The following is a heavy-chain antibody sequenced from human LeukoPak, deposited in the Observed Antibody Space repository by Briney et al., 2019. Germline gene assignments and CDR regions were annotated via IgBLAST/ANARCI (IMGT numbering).Heavy chain of an antibody. V-gene: IGHV3-30*19. CDR3: ARDSESSCSSTSCPYYYYYMDV. CDR1: GFSFSTYG. D-gene: IGHD2-2*01. CDR2: ISYDGSNT. Sequence: GGSLRLSCAASGFSFSTYGMHWVRQAPGKGLEWVSFISYDGSNTYYAESVKGRFTISRENSKNTLYLQMNSLRGDDTAVYYCARDSESSCSSTSCPYYYYYMDVWGKGTTVTVSS. J-gene: IGHJ6*03.